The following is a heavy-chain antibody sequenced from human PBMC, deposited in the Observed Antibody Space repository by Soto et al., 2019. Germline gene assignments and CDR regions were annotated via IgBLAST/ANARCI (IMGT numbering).Heavy chain of an antibody. D-gene: IGHD6-19*01. CDR3: ARLIYARYSSGWYNYYYYMDV. J-gene: IGHJ6*03. Sequence: SETLSLTCTVSGGSISSYYWSWIRQPPGKGLEWIGYIYYSGSTNYNPSLKSRVTISVDTSKNQFSLKLSSVTAADTAVYYCARLIYARYSSGWYNYYYYMDVWGKGTTVTVSS. CDR2: IYYSGST. V-gene: IGHV4-59*08. CDR1: GGSISSYY.